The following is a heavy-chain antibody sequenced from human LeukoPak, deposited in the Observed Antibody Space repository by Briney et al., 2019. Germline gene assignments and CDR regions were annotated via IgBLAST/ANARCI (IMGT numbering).Heavy chain of an antibody. CDR1: GGTFSSYA. V-gene: IGHV1-69*05. CDR2: IIPIFGTA. J-gene: IGHJ4*02. Sequence: SVKVSCKASGGTFSSYAISWVRQAPGQGLEWMGRIIPIFGTANYAQKFQGRVTITTDESTSTAYMELSSLSSEDTAVYYCARVGYYYDSSDDEGYFYYWGQGTLVTVSS. CDR3: ARVGYYYDSSDDEGYFYY. D-gene: IGHD3-22*01.